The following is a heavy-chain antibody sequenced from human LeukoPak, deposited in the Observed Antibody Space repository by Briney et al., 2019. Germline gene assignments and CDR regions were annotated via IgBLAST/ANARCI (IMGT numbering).Heavy chain of an antibody. CDR3: ARDAYDILTGYYKAPYHFDY. CDR2: INPNSGGT. Sequence: ASVKVSCKASGYTFTGYYMHWVRQAPGQGLEWMGWINPNSGGTNYAQKFQGRVTMTRDTSISTAYMELSRLRSDDTAVYYCARDAYDILTGYYKAPYHFDYWGQGTLVTVSS. J-gene: IGHJ4*02. CDR1: GYTFTGYY. V-gene: IGHV1-2*02. D-gene: IGHD3-9*01.